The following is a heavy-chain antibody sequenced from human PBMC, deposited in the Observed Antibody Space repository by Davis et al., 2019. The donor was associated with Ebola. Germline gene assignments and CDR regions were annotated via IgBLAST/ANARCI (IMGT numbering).Heavy chain of an antibody. D-gene: IGHD6-19*01. CDR1: GFSFTTYT. Sequence: GGSLRLSCAASGFSFTTYTMNWVRQAPGKGLEWVSYISSSSSTIYYADSVKGRFTISRDNSKNTLYLQMNSLRAEDTAVYYCAKSVSFRSQWLVDYWGQGTLVTVSS. J-gene: IGHJ4*02. V-gene: IGHV3-48*01. CDR3: AKSVSFRSQWLVDY. CDR2: ISSSSSTI.